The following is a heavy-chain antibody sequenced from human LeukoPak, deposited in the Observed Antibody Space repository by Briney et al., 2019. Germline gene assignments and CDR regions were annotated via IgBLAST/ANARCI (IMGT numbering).Heavy chain of an antibody. CDR1: GGSISSSSYY. V-gene: IGHV4-39*07. CDR2: IYYSGST. D-gene: IGHD6-6*01. J-gene: IGHJ6*03. CDR3: ARVREEAARVYYYYYMDV. Sequence: SETLSLTCTVSGGSISSSSYYWGWIRQPPGKGLEWIGSIYYSGSTYYNPSLKSRVTISVDTSKNQFSLKLSSVTAADTAVYYCARVREEAARVYYYYYMDVWGKGTTVTVSS.